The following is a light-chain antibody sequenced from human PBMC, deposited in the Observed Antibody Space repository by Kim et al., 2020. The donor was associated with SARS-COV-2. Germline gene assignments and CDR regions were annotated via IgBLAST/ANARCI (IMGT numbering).Light chain of an antibody. CDR2: DAS. CDR3: QQYENLPLT. V-gene: IGKV1-33*01. Sequence: ASVGDRVTITCRASQDISHFLNWFQQKPGTAPKLLIYDASNLETGVPSRFSASGSGTDFTFTISSLQPEDIATYYCQQYENLPLTFGGGTTVEIK. CDR1: QDISHF. J-gene: IGKJ4*01.